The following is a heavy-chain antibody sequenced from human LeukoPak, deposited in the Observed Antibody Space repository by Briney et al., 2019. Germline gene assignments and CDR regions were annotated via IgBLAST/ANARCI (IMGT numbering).Heavy chain of an antibody. CDR1: GFTFSSYG. V-gene: IGHV3-33*01. D-gene: IGHD3-22*01. CDR3: ARVRLGDSSTYYYPYFDY. Sequence: GGSLRLSCAASGFTFSSYGMHWVRQAPGKGLEWVAVIWYDGTKKYYADSVKGRFTISRDNSKNTLYLQMNSLRAEDTAVYYCARVRLGDSSTYYYPYFDYWGQGTLVTVSS. J-gene: IGHJ4*02. CDR2: IWYDGTKK.